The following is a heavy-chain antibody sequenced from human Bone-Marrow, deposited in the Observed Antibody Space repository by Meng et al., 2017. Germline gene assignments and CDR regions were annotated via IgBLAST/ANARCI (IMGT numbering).Heavy chain of an antibody. V-gene: IGHV3-74*01. Sequence: LVVSAAALVQLGGSLRLSCTASGFTFSSSWMHWVRQAPGKGPVWVSRINTDGSSTDYADSVKGRFTISRDNAKNTLYLQMNSLRAEDTAMYYCARFTPFDYWGQGTLVTVSS. J-gene: IGHJ4*02. CDR2: INTDGSST. CDR1: GFTFSSSW. CDR3: ARFTPFDY.